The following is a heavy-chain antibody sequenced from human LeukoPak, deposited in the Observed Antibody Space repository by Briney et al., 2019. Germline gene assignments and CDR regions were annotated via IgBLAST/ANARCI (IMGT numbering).Heavy chain of an antibody. CDR3: AREDAGGTYFFDY. CDR1: VFSVSSDF. D-gene: IGHD1-26*01. V-gene: IGHV3-66*01. CDR2: IYTSGIT. Sequence: GGSLRVSCADSVFSVSSDFMSWVRQAPGKGAEWVSVIYTSGITYYADSVRGRFTISRDNSKNTLYLQMDSLTAEDTAVYYCAREDAGGTYFFDYWGQGILVTVSS. J-gene: IGHJ4*02.